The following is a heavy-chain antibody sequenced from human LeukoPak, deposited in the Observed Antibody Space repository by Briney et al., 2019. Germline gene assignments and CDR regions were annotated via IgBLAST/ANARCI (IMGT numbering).Heavy chain of an antibody. V-gene: IGHV3-53*01. CDR3: ANLPRGDY. CDR2: IYISGDT. D-gene: IGHD3-10*01. Sequence: GGSLRPSCAASMVTVSRNYMSWVREAPGKGLEWVSVIYISGDTYYTAFVKGRFTISRDSSKNTLYLQINSLTAEDTAVYYCANLPRGDYWGLGTLVTVSS. J-gene: IGHJ4*02. CDR1: MVTVSRNY.